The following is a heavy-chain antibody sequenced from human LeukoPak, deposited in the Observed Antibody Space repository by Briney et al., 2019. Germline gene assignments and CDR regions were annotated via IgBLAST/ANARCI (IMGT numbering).Heavy chain of an antibody. J-gene: IGHJ4*02. CDR1: GFTFSSYA. CDR2: ISGSGGST. V-gene: IGHV3-23*01. Sequence: PGGSLRLSCAASGFTFSSYAMSWVRQAPGKGLEWVSAISGSGGSTYYADSVKGRFTISRDNSKNTLYLQMNSLRAEYTAVYYCANARAARPEPIDYWGQGTLVTVSS. CDR3: ANARAARPEPIDY. D-gene: IGHD6-6*01.